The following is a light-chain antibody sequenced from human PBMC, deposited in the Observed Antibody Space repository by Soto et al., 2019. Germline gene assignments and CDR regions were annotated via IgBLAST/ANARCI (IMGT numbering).Light chain of an antibody. CDR3: GTWDSSLSVYV. Sequence: VLTQPPSVSAAPGQKVIISCSGSSSNIGKNYVSWYQQLPGSAPKLLIYEDDKRPSGIPDRFSGSKSGTSATLGITGLQTGDEADCYCGTWDSSLSVYVFGPGTKLTVL. V-gene: IGLV1-51*02. CDR1: SSNIGKNY. CDR2: EDD. J-gene: IGLJ1*01.